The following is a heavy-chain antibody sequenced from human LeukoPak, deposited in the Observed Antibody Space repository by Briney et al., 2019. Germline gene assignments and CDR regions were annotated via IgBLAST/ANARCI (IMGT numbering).Heavy chain of an antibody. CDR2: IYNSGST. J-gene: IGHJ4*02. V-gene: IGHV4-59*08. Sequence: PSETLSLTCTVSGGSISSYYWSWIRQPPGKGLEWIGYIYNSGSTNYNPSLKSRVTMSGDTSKNQLSLKLTSVTAADTAVYYCAMHTVIASSWSLDYWGQGTLVTVSS. D-gene: IGHD6-13*01. CDR3: AMHTVIASSWSLDY. CDR1: GGSISSYY.